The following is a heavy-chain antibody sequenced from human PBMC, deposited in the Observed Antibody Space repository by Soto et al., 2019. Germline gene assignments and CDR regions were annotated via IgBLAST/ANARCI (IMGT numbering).Heavy chain of an antibody. CDR3: ARDEISVVTPCFDN. CDR1: GFTFTGYI. D-gene: IGHD2-21*02. CDR2: INLNSAGT. V-gene: IGHV1-2*02. Sequence: VKVSCKASGFTFTGYIMHWVRQAPGQRLEWMGWINLNSAGTTYAQNFQGRVTLMRDTSIRTAYMELCSLTSDDTAVYYCARDEISVVTPCFDNWGQGTPVTVSS. J-gene: IGHJ4*02.